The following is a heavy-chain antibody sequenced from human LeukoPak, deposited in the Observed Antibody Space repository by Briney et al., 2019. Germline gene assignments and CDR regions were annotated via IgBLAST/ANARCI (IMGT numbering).Heavy chain of an antibody. V-gene: IGHV1-24*01. J-gene: IGHJ1*01. CDR1: GYTLTELS. D-gene: IGHD2-2*01. Sequence: ASVKVSCKVSGYTLTELSMHWVRQAPGKGLEWMGGFDPEDGETIYAQKFQGRVTMTEDTSTDTAYMVLSSLRSEDTAVYYCATVLRHWGVVVPAAIMDFQHWGQGTLVTVSS. CDR3: ATVLRHWGVVVPAAIMDFQH. CDR2: FDPEDGET.